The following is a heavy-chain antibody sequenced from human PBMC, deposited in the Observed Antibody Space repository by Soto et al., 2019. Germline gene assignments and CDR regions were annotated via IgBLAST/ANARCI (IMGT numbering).Heavy chain of an antibody. CDR1: CGSINNYY. V-gene: IGHV4-4*07. CDR2: IFPSGNA. CDR3: ARGSLTMDV. J-gene: IGHJ6*02. D-gene: IGHD3-10*01. Sequence: PSETLSPTCTISCGSINNYYWSWIRQPAGKGLEWIGRIFPSGNANYNPSLKSRVIMSVDTSKNQFSLNLNSVTAADTAVYYCARGSLTMDVWGQGTTVTVSS.